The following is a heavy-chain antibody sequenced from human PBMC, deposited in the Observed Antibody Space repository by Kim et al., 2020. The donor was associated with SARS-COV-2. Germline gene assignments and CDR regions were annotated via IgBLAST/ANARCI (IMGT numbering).Heavy chain of an antibody. D-gene: IGHD1-1*01. J-gene: IGHJ4*02. V-gene: IGHV1-3*01. CDR3: ARDGTTRNGGYYFDF. CDR1: GYTFTSYT. CDR2: INVGYGNT. Sequence: ASVKVSCKASGYTFTSYTLHWVRQAPGQGLEWMGWINVGYGNTRYLQKFQGRVTITRYTSASTAYMELSSLRSEDTAVYYCARDGTTRNGGYYFDFWGQG.